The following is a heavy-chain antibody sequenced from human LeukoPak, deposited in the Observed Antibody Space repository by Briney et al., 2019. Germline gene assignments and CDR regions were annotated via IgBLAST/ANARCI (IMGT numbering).Heavy chain of an antibody. CDR1: GFTFSSYW. J-gene: IGHJ4*02. CDR3: ARDGSGSSPDY. Sequence: GGSLRLSCAASGFTFSSYWMTWVRQAPGKGLEWVANIKHDGSDKYYVDSVKGRFTISRDNAKNSLYLQMNSLRAEDTAVYYCARDGSGSSPDYWGQGTLVTVSS. D-gene: IGHD1-26*01. V-gene: IGHV3-7*01. CDR2: IKHDGSDK.